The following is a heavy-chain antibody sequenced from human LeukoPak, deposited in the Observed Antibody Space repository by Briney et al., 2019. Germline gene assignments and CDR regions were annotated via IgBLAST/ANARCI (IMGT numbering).Heavy chain of an antibody. V-gene: IGHV4-4*07. CDR3: ARGSREMATIFDY. CDR1: GGSISSYF. Sequence: SETLSLTCSVSGGSISSYFWNWIRQPAGKGLEWIGHIYTSGSTTYNPSLKSRVTMSVDTSKNQFSLKLSSVTAADTAVYYCARGSREMATIFDYWGQGTLVTVSS. D-gene: IGHD5-24*01. J-gene: IGHJ4*02. CDR2: IYTSGST.